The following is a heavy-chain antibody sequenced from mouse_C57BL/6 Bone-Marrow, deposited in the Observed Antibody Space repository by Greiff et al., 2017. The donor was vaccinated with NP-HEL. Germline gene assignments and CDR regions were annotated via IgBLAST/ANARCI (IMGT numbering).Heavy chain of an antibody. CDR1: GYSITSGYY. Sequence: EVKLVESGPGLVKPSQSLSLTCSVTGYSITSGYYWNWIRQFPGNKLEWMGYISYDGSNNYNPSLKNRISITRDTSKNQFFLKLNSVTTEDTATYYCARFYYFDYWGQGTTLTVSS. CDR2: ISYDGSN. J-gene: IGHJ2*01. CDR3: ARFYYFDY. V-gene: IGHV3-6*01.